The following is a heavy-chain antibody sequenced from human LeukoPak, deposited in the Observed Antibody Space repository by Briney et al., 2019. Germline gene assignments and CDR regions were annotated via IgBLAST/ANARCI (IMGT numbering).Heavy chain of an antibody. CDR1: GYTFTSYY. J-gene: IGHJ4*02. V-gene: IGHV1-46*01. Sequence: GASVKVSCKASGYTFTSYYMHWVRQAPGQGLEWMGIINPSGGSTSYAQKFQGRVTMTRDTSTSTAYIELRSLRSEGTAMYYCARGSTSDWPLDHWGQETLVTISS. CDR2: INPSGGST. CDR3: ARGSTSDWPLDH. D-gene: IGHD2-2*01.